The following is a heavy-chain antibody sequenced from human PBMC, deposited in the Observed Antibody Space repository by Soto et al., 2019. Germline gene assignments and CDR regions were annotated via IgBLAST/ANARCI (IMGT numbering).Heavy chain of an antibody. CDR1: GYTFTGYY. Sequence: GDSVKVSCKASGYTFTGYYMHWVRQAPGQGLEWMGWINPNSGGTNYAQKFQGWVTMTRDTSISTAYMELSRLRSDDTAVYYCARGKWELPWFDPWGQGTLVTVSS. CDR2: INPNSGGT. CDR3: ARGKWELPWFDP. V-gene: IGHV1-2*04. J-gene: IGHJ5*02. D-gene: IGHD1-26*01.